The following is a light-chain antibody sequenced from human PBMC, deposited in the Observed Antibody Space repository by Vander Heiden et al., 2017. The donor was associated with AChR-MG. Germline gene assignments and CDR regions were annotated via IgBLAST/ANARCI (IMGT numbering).Light chain of an antibody. CDR3: QQYGSSHT. CDR1: QSVSSSY. V-gene: IGKV3-20*01. J-gene: IGKJ2*01. CDR2: GAS. Sequence: ETVLTQSPGTLSLSPGERATTSCRASQSVSSSYLAWYQQKPGQAPRLLIYGASSRATGIPDRFSGSGSGTDFTLTISRLEPEDFAVYYCQQYGSSHTFGQGTKLEIK.